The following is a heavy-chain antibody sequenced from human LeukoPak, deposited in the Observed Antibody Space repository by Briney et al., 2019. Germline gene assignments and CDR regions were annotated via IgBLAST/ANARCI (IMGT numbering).Heavy chain of an antibody. V-gene: IGHV3-23*01. D-gene: IGHD5-18*01. CDR2: IFPSGGEI. CDR3: ATYRQVLLPFES. Sequence: GGSLRLSCTVSGFSLSSYALSWVRQPPGKGLEWVSSIFPSGGEIHYADSVRGRFTISRDNSKSILSLQMNSLRAEDTATYYCATYRQVLLPFESWGQGTLVTVSP. CDR1: GFSLSSYA. J-gene: IGHJ4*02.